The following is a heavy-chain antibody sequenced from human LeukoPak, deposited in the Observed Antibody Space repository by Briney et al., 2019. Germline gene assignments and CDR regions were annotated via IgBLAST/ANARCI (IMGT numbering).Heavy chain of an antibody. V-gene: IGHV3-30*04. CDR2: ISYDGSNK. CDR1: GFTFSTYA. J-gene: IGHJ4*02. Sequence: PGRSLRLSCAASGFTFSTYAMHWVRQAPGKGLEWVAVISYDGSNKYYADSVKGRFTISRDNSKNTLYLQMNSLRAEDTAVYYCAKDHSGGWGQGTLVTVSS. CDR3: AKDHSGG. D-gene: IGHD1-26*01.